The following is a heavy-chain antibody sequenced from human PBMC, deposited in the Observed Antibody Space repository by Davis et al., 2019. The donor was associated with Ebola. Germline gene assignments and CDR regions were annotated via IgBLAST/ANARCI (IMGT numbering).Heavy chain of an antibody. D-gene: IGHD4-11*01. CDR3: ARDYHSSYDY. Sequence: AASVKVSCKASGYTFVTYGLSWVRQAPGQGLEWMGWINIYNGNTYYAQKLQGRVTMTTDTSTSTAYMELRSLTSDDTAVYFCARDYHSSYDYWGQGTLITVSS. CDR1: GYTFVTYG. J-gene: IGHJ4*02. V-gene: IGHV1-18*01. CDR2: INIYNGNT.